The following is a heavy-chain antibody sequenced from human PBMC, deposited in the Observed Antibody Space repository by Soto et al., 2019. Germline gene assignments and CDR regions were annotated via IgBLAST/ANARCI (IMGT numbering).Heavy chain of an antibody. V-gene: IGHV3-74*01. Sequence: GGSLRLSCEASGFVFTNFWMHWVRHVPGKGLVWVARIDTSGHSTNYAESVKGRFTISRDNAKNTVSLQMNSLRVEDTGVYYCAKDSWYFDLWSQGSQVTVSS. J-gene: IGHJ4*02. D-gene: IGHD6-13*01. CDR3: AKDSWYFDL. CDR1: GFVFTNFW. CDR2: IDTSGHST.